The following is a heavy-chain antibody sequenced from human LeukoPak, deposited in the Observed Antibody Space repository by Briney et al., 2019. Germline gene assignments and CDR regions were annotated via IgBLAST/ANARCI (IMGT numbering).Heavy chain of an antibody. CDR1: GFTFDDYA. V-gene: IGHV3-43D*03. J-gene: IGHJ4*02. CDR3: VTEKGRYFDY. CDR2: INWDGTTT. Sequence: PGGSLRLSCAAPGFTFDDYAMHWVRQAPGKGLEWVSLINWDGTTTYYADSVKGRFTISRDNSKNSLYLQMNSLRAEDTALYYCVTEKGRYFDYWGQGTLVTVSS.